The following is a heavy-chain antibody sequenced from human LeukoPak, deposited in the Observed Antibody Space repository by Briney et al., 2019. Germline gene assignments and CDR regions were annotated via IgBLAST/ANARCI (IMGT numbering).Heavy chain of an antibody. J-gene: IGHJ2*01. CDR3: TGRAYYDSSGYNPTAGYFDL. D-gene: IGHD3-22*01. CDR1: GGSMFSYY. Sequence: AETLSLTCSVSGGSMFSYYWNWIRQSPGKGLEWIGFVYSNGMTTYNPSLRSRGTISIATPRNQFSLRLTSVTAADTATYYCTGRAYYDSSGYNPTAGYFDLWGRGTLVTVSS. CDR2: VYSNGMT. V-gene: IGHV4-4*08.